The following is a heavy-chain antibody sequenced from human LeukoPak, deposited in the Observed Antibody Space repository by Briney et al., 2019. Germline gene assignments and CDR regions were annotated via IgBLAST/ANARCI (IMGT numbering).Heavy chain of an antibody. J-gene: IGHJ3*02. CDR3: ARYGFSSAWQGGWHAFDI. D-gene: IGHD6-25*01. V-gene: IGHV1-46*01. CDR1: GYTFTSYY. CDR2: VNPTSGDT. Sequence: ASVKVSCKASGYTFTSYYVHWVRQAPGQGLQWMGIVNPTSGDTNYAQNFQGRVTMTRDMSTSTVYMELSSLRSEDTAVYYCARYGFSSAWQGGWHAFDIWGHGTMVTVSS.